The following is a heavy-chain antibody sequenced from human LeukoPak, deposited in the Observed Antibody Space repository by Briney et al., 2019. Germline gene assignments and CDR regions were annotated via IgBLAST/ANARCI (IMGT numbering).Heavy chain of an antibody. V-gene: IGHV3-23*01. J-gene: IGHJ4*02. CDR3: AKTQQWLDY. CDR1: GFTFSSYA. D-gene: IGHD6-19*01. CDR2: ITGSGGST. Sequence: GGSLRLSCAASGFTFSSYAMSWVRQTPGKGLEWVSAITGSGGSTSYADSVKGRFTISRDNSKNTLSLQMNSLRAEDTAVYYCAKTQQWLDYWGQGTLVTVSS.